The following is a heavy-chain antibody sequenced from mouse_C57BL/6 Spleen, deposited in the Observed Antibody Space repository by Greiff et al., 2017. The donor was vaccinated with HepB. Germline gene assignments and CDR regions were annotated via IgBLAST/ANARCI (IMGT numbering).Heavy chain of an antibody. V-gene: IGHV3-6*01. CDR1: GYSITSGYY. CDR3: ARGYDGYYVPFDY. Sequence: EVQLQQSGPGLVKPSQSLSLTCSVTGYSITSGYYWNWIRQFPGNKLEWMGYISYDGSNNYNPSLKNRISITRDTSKNQFFLKLNSVTTEDTATYYCARGYDGYYVPFDYWGQGTTLTVSS. J-gene: IGHJ2*01. D-gene: IGHD2-3*01. CDR2: ISYDGSN.